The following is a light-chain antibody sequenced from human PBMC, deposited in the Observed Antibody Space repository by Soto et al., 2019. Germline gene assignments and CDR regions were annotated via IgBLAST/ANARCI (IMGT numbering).Light chain of an antibody. CDR1: QGILDY. Sequence: DIQMTQSPSSLSASVGDRVTITCRASQGILDYVAWFQQTPGKAPRILIFAASTLPSGVPSRFSGSGAGTDFTLTISSLQPEDAAPLYCQKYNTAPQTFGQGTTVEIK. CDR3: QKYNTAPQT. V-gene: IGKV1-27*01. CDR2: AAS. J-gene: IGKJ1*01.